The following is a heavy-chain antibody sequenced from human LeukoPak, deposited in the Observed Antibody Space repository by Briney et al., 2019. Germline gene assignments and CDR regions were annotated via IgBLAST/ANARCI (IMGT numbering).Heavy chain of an antibody. D-gene: IGHD6-19*01. J-gene: IGHJ4*02. V-gene: IGHV4-59*12. Sequence: PGGSLTLTCAASGFTFSNYCMSWVRQAPGKGLEWIGYIYYSGSTNYNPSLKSRVTISVDTSKNQFSLKMSSVPAADTAVYYCAGMTSSGWYAGGYYFGYWGQGTLVTVSS. CDR2: IYYSGST. CDR3: AGMTSSGWYAGGYYFGY. CDR1: GFTFSNYC.